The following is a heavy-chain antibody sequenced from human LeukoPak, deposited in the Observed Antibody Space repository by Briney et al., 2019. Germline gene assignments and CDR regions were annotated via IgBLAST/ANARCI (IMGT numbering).Heavy chain of an antibody. V-gene: IGHV1-18*01. CDR1: GYTFTSYG. J-gene: IGHJ5*02. CDR2: ISAYNGNT. D-gene: IGHD6-13*01. Sequence: ASMKVSCKASGYTFTSYGISWVRQAPGQGLEWMGWISAYNGNTNYAQKLQGRVTMTTDTSTSTAYMELRSLRSDDTAVYYCARVGLGAAAGNWFDPWGQGTLVTVSS. CDR3: ARVGLGAAAGNWFDP.